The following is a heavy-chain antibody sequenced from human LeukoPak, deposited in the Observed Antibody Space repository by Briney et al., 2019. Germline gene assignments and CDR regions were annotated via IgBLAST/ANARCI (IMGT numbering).Heavy chain of an antibody. CDR1: GYTFTSYG. CDR2: ISAYNGNT. D-gene: IGHD3-3*01. CDR3: ARGPVRGFWSGYSIYYYYGMDV. J-gene: IGHJ6*02. V-gene: IGHV1-18*01. Sequence: ASVKVSCKASGYTFTSYGISWVRQAPGQGLEWMGWISAYNGNTNYAQKLQGRVTMTTDTSTSTAYMELRSLRSDDTAVYYCARGPVRGFWSGYSIYYYYGMDVWGQGTTVTVSS.